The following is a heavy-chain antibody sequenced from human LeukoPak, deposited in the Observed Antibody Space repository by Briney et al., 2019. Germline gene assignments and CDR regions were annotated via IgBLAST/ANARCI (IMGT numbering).Heavy chain of an antibody. Sequence: SETLSLTCTVSGGSISSSSYYWGWIRQPPGKGLEWIGRIYTSGSTNYNPSLKSRVTISVDTSKNQFSLKLSSVTAADTAVYYCARPHLSWYFSRNAFDIWGQGTMVTVSS. J-gene: IGHJ3*02. CDR3: ARPHLSWYFSRNAFDI. CDR2: IYTSGST. D-gene: IGHD6-13*01. V-gene: IGHV4-61*05. CDR1: GGSISSSSYY.